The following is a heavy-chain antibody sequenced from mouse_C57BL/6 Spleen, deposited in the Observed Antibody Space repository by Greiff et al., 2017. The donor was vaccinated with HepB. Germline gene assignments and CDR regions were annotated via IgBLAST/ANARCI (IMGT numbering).Heavy chain of an antibody. Sequence: QVQLQQSGAELVKPGASVKISCKASGYAFSSYWMNWVKQRPGKGLEWIGQIYPGDGDTNYNGKFKGKATLTADKSSSTAYMQLSSLTSEDSAVYFCASDGDYPTWFAYWGQGTLVTVSA. CDR1: GYAFSSYW. CDR3: ASDGDYPTWFAY. V-gene: IGHV1-80*01. J-gene: IGHJ3*01. CDR2: IYPGDGDT. D-gene: IGHD2-4*01.